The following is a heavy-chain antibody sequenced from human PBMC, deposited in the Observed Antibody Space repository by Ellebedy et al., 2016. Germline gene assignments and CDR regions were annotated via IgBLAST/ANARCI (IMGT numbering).Heavy chain of an antibody. Sequence: ASVKVSCKASGYTFISYAMHWVRQAPGQRLEWMGWINAGNGNTKYSQKFQGRVTLTRDTSASTAYMELSSLRSEDTAVYYCARVYLAAAPPDYWGQGTLVTVSP. V-gene: IGHV1-3*01. CDR3: ARVYLAAAPPDY. D-gene: IGHD6-13*01. CDR2: INAGNGNT. J-gene: IGHJ4*02. CDR1: GYTFISYA.